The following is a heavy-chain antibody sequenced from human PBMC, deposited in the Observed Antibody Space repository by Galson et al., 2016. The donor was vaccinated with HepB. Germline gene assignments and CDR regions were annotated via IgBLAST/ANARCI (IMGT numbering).Heavy chain of an antibody. D-gene: IGHD1-1*01. V-gene: IGHV1-2*02. CDR3: ARDSPFYNSTTPHDAFDI. Sequence: SVKVSCKASGDTFSGYYLHWVRQVPGQGLEWMGWINPCSGGTFSAQQFQGRIIMTRDTSISTMFMELSRLTKNDTAVYFCARDSPFYNSTTPHDAFDIWGQGTMVTVSS. J-gene: IGHJ3*02. CDR2: INPCSGGT. CDR1: GDTFSGYY.